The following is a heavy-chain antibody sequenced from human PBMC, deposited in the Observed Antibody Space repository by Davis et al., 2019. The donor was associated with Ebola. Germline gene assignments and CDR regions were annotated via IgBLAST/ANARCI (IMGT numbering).Heavy chain of an antibody. CDR2: IHTDGSST. Sequence: GESLKISCAASGFTFSSYWMHWVRQVPGKGLVWVSRIHTDGSSTSYADSVKGRFTISRDNAKNTLYLQMNSLRAEDTAVYYCAREEVVPAAIWGNYYYCGMDVWGQGTTVTVSS. CDR1: GFTFSSYW. V-gene: IGHV3-74*01. CDR3: AREEVVPAAIWGNYYYCGMDV. D-gene: IGHD2-2*01. J-gene: IGHJ6*02.